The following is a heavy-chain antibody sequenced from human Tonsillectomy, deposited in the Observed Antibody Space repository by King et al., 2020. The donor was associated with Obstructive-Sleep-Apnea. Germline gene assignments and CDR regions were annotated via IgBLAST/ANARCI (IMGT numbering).Heavy chain of an antibody. Sequence: VQLVESGAEVKKPGASVKVSCKASGYTFTSYDINWVRQATGQGPEWMGWMNPNSGKTGYVQKFQGRVTMTRDTSISTAYMELNSLTSDDTAVYYCVPRGSRTADSWGQGTLVTVSS. V-gene: IGHV1-8*01. D-gene: IGHD1-1*01. CDR1: GYTFTSYD. CDR2: MNPNSGKT. CDR3: VPRGSRTADS. J-gene: IGHJ4*02.